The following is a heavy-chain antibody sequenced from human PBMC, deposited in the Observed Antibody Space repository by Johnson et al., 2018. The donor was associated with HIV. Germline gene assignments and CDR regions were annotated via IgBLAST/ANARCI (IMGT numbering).Heavy chain of an antibody. CDR1: GFTFSSYA. CDR3: AREGIVGATGDAFDI. CDR2: ISYDGTHK. Sequence: VQLVESGGGLIQPGGSLRLSCAASGFTFSSYAMHWVRQAPGKGLEWVAVISYDGTHKYYADSVKGRFTISRDNSKNTLYLQMTSLRAEDTAVYYCAREGIVGATGDAFDIWGQGTMVTVSS. D-gene: IGHD1-26*01. J-gene: IGHJ3*02. V-gene: IGHV3-30*04.